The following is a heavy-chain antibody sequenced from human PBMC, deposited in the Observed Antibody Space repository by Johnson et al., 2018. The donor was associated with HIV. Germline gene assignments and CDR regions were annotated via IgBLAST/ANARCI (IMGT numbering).Heavy chain of an antibody. CDR2: ISYDGSNK. J-gene: IGHJ3*02. Sequence: QVQVVESGGGVVQPGRSLRLSCAASGFTFSSYAMHWVRQAPGKGLEWVAVISYDGSNKYYADSVKGRLTISRDNSKNTLYLQMNSLRAEDTAVYYCAREGYSGSLVWPDAFDIWGQGTMVTVSS. CDR3: AREGYSGSLVWPDAFDI. D-gene: IGHD1-26*01. V-gene: IGHV3-30-3*01. CDR1: GFTFSSYA.